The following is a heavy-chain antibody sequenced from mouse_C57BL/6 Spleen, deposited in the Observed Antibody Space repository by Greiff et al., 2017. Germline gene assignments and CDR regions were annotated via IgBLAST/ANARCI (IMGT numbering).Heavy chain of an antibody. V-gene: IGHV1-39*01. J-gene: IGHJ4*01. CDR2: INPNDGTT. D-gene: IGHD1-1*01. CDR3: ARAGSSFYYAMDY. Sequence: EVQLQQSGPGLVKPGASVKISCTASGYSFTDYNMNWVKQSHGKSLEWIGVINPNDGTTSYNQKFKGKATLTVDKSSSTAYMQLNSLTSEDSAVYYCARAGSSFYYAMDYWGQGTSVTVSS. CDR1: GYSFTDYN.